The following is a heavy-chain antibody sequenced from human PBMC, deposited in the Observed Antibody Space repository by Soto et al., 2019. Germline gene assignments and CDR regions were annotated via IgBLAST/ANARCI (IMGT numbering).Heavy chain of an antibody. V-gene: IGHV1-2*04. D-gene: IGHD1-26*01. CDR3: ARGRELLFGKYYFDY. CDR1: GYTFTGYY. Sequence: GASVKVSCKASGYTFTGYYMHWVRQAPGQGLEWMGWINPNSGGTNYAQKFQGWVTMTRDTSISTAYMKMSRLRSDDTAVYYCARGRELLFGKYYFDYWGQGTLVTVSS. CDR2: INPNSGGT. J-gene: IGHJ4*02.